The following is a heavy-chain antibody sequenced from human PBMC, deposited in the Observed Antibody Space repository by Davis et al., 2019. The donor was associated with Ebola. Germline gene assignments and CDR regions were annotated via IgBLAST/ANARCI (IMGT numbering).Heavy chain of an antibody. CDR1: GASISSSY. J-gene: IGHJ4*02. CDR3: AKEGYYYDSSGYHRGDFDY. V-gene: IGHV4-59*01. Sequence: SEILSLTCTVSGASISSSYWSWIRQPPGKGLERTGYIYYSWNTNYNPSLKRRVTISVDTSKNQFSLKLSSVTAADTAVYYCAKEGYYYDSSGYHRGDFDYWGQGTLVTVSS. CDR2: IYYSWNT. D-gene: IGHD3-22*01.